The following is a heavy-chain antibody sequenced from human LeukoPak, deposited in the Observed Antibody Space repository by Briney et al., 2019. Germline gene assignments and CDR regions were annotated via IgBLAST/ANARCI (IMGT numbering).Heavy chain of an antibody. Sequence: ASVKVSCKASGYTFSNYGISWVRQAPGQGLEWMGWISAFNGDTNYAQNLQGRVTLTTDTSTSTAYMDLGSLRSDDTAVYYCATVPSPWQWLPPWGQGTLVTVSS. CDR2: ISAFNGDT. V-gene: IGHV1-18*01. D-gene: IGHD6-19*01. CDR3: ATVPSPWQWLPP. CDR1: GYTFSNYG. J-gene: IGHJ5*02.